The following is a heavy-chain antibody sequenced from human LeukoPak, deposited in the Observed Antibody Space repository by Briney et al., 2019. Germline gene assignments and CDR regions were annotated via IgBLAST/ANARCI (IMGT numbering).Heavy chain of an antibody. V-gene: IGHV4-34*01. D-gene: IGHD3-10*01. CDR1: GGSFSGYY. J-gene: IGHJ4*02. CDR3: ARVSTYYYGSGTLGY. CDR2: INHSGST. Sequence: SETLSLTCAVYGGSFSGYYWSWIRQPPGKGLEWIGEINHSGSTNYNPSLKSRVTISVDTSKNQFSLKLSSVTAADTAVYYCARVSTYYYGSGTLGYWGQGALVTVSS.